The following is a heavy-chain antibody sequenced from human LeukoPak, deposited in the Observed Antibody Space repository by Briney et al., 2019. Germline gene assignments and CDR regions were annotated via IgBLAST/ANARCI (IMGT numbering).Heavy chain of an antibody. J-gene: IGHJ4*02. CDR2: MNPNSGNT. D-gene: IGHD6-13*01. CDR3: ARAHGIAAAGRPFYYY. CDR1: GYTLTSYD. Sequence: ASVKVSCKASGYTLTSYDINWVRQATGQGLEWMGWMNPNSGNTGYAQKFQGRVTMTRNTSISTAYMELSSLRSEDTAVYYCARAHGIAAAGRPFYYYWGQGTLVTVSS. V-gene: IGHV1-8*01.